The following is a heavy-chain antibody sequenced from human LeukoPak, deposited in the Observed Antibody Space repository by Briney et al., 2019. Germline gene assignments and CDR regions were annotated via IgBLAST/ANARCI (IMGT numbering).Heavy chain of an antibody. CDR3: ARCSLAAAGKGYYYYGMDV. J-gene: IGHJ6*02. CDR1: GGTFSSYA. CDR2: IIPILGIA. V-gene: IGHV1-69*10. D-gene: IGHD6-13*01. Sequence: SVKVSCKASGGTFSSYAISWVRQAPGQGLEWMGGIIPILGIANYAQKFQGRVTITADKSTSTAYMELSSLRSEDTAVYYCARCSLAAAGKGYYYYGMDVWGQGTTVTVSS.